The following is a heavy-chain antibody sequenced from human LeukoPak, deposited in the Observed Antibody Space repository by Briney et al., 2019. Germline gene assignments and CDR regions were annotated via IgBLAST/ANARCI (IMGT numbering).Heavy chain of an antibody. Sequence: QPGRSLRLSCTASGFTFGDYAMSWVCRAPGKGLEWVGFIRSKAYGGTTEYAASVKGRFTISRDDSKSIAYLQMNSLKTEDTAVYYCTQTKIRFLEWFIFDYWGQGTLVTVSS. D-gene: IGHD3-3*01. CDR2: IRSKAYGGTT. J-gene: IGHJ4*02. V-gene: IGHV3-49*04. CDR1: GFTFGDYA. CDR3: TQTKIRFLEWFIFDY.